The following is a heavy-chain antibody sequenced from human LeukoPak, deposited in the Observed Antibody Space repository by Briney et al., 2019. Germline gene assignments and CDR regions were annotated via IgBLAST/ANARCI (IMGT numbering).Heavy chain of an antibody. CDR3: AKRETRGVFDY. CDR2: ISYDGSNK. V-gene: IGHV3-30*18. Sequence: PGRSLRLSCAASGFTFSSYGMHWVRQAPGKGLEWVAVISYDGSNKYYADSVKGRFTISRDNSKNTLYLQMNSLRAEDTAIYYCAKRETRGVFDYWGQGTLVTVSS. D-gene: IGHD5-12*01. J-gene: IGHJ4*02. CDR1: GFTFSSYG.